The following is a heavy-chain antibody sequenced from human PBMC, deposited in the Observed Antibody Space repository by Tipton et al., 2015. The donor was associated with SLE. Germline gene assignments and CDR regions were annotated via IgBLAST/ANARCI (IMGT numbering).Heavy chain of an antibody. J-gene: IGHJ4*02. D-gene: IGHD1-26*01. CDR2: IYYTGST. CDR1: GGSMKSYY. Sequence: TLSLTCTVSGGSMKSYYGSWIRQTPGKGLDWIAYIYYTGSTNYNDSLKSRVTIFVDTSKNQFTLQLSSVTAADTAVYYCARVASGNRLFDFWGQGTLVTDPS. V-gene: IGHV4-59*01. CDR3: ARVASGNRLFDF.